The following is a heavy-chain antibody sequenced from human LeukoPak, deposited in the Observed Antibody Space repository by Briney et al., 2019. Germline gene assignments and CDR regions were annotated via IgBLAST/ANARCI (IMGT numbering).Heavy chain of an antibody. CDR1: GGSFSGYY. V-gene: IGHV4-34*01. CDR2: INHSGST. Sequence: SETLSLTCAVYGGSFSGYYWSWIRQPPGKGLEWIGEINHSGSTNYNPSLKSRVTISVDTSKNQFSLKLSSVTAADTAVYYCASSSYGDYTPTYSWFDPWGQGTLVTVSS. CDR3: ASSSYGDYTPTYSWFDP. D-gene: IGHD4-17*01. J-gene: IGHJ5*02.